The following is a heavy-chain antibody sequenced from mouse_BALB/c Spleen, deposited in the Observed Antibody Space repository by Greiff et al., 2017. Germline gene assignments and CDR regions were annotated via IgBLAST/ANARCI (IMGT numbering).Heavy chain of an antibody. CDR1: GFTFSSYG. CDR2: ISSGGSYT. V-gene: IGHV5-6*01. D-gene: IGHD3-3*01. CDR3: ARQGGTRGGFAY. Sequence: EVQLVESGGDLVKPGGSLKLSCAASGFTFSSYGMSWVRQTPDKRLEWVATISSGGSYTYYPDSVKGRFTISRDNAKNTLYLQMSSLKSEDTAMYYCARQGGTRGGFAYWGQGTLVTVSA. J-gene: IGHJ3*01.